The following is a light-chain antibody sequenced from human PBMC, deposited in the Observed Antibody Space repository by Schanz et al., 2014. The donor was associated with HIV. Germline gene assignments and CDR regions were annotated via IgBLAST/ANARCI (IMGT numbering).Light chain of an antibody. V-gene: IGLV2-14*03. Sequence: QSALTQPASASGSPGQSVTISCTGTSSDVGAYDYVSWYQQHPGRAPRLLIYGVNGRPSGISDRFSGSKSGTAASLTISGLQPEDEADYFCSSYTDRRTVVFGGGTKLTVL. CDR2: GVN. J-gene: IGLJ3*02. CDR3: SSYTDRRTVV. CDR1: SSDVGAYDY.